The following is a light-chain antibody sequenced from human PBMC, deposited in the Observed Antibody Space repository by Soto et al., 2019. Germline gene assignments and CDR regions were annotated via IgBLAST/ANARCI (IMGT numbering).Light chain of an antibody. Sequence: EIVLTQSPATLSLSPGERATLSCRASQSVGSFLAWYQQKPGQAPRLLIYDASSRATGIPDRFSGSGSGTDFTLTISRLEPEDFAVYYCQQYGRTFGQGTKVDIK. CDR2: DAS. CDR1: QSVGSF. CDR3: QQYGRT. J-gene: IGKJ1*01. V-gene: IGKV3-20*01.